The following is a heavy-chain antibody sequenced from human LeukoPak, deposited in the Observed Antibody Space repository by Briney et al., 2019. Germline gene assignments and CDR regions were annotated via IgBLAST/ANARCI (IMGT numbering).Heavy chain of an antibody. V-gene: IGHV3-15*01. CDR3: TTDIDFWSGYYKGVYYYYYYMDV. CDR1: GFTFSNAW. Sequence: GGSLRLSCAASGFTFSNAWMSWVRQAPGKGLEWVGRIKSKTDGGTTDYAAPVKGRFTISRDDSKNTLYLQMNSLKTEDTAVYYCTTDIDFWSGYYKGVYYYYYYMDVWGKGTTVTVSS. CDR2: IKSKTDGGTT. J-gene: IGHJ6*03. D-gene: IGHD3-3*01.